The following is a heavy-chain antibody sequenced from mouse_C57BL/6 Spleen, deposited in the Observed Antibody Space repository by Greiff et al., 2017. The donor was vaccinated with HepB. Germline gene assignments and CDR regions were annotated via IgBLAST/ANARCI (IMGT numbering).Heavy chain of an antibody. CDR2: IYPGDGDT. CDR1: GYAFSSSW. CDR3: ARGPGGAMDY. J-gene: IGHJ4*01. D-gene: IGHD4-1*01. Sequence: VQLQQSGPELVKPGASVKISCKASGYAFSSSWMNWVKQRPGKGLEWIGRIYPGDGDTNYNGKFKGKATLTADKSSSTAYMQLSSLTSEDSAVYFCARGPGGAMDYWGQRTSVTVSS. V-gene: IGHV1-82*01.